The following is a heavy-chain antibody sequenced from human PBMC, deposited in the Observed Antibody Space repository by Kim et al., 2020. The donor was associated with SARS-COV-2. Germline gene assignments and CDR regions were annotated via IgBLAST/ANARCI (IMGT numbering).Heavy chain of an antibody. D-gene: IGHD4-17*01. Sequence: ASVKVSCKASGYTFTSYAMHWVRQAPGQRLEWMGWINAGNGNTKYSQKFQGRVTITRDTSASTAYMELSSLRSEDTAVYYCARSTSVYGDLLYYYYGMDVWGQGTTVTVSS. V-gene: IGHV1-3*01. CDR3: ARSTSVYGDLLYYYYGMDV. CDR2: INAGNGNT. CDR1: GYTFTSYA. J-gene: IGHJ6*02.